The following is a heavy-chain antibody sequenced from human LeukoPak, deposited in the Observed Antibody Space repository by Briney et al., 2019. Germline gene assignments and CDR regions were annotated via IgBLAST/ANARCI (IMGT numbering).Heavy chain of an antibody. Sequence: PGGSLRLSCAASGFTFSSYGMHWVRQAPGEGLEWVANIKQDGSEKYYVDSVKGRFTISRDNAKNSLYLQMNSLRAEDTAVYYCARALRDFWSGYYDPYYFDYWGQGTLVTVSS. CDR2: IKQDGSEK. J-gene: IGHJ4*02. CDR3: ARALRDFWSGYYDPYYFDY. V-gene: IGHV3-7*01. CDR1: GFTFSSYG. D-gene: IGHD3-3*01.